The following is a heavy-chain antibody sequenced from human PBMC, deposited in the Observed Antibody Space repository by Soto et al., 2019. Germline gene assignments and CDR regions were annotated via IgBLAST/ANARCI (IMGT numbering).Heavy chain of an antibody. Sequence: EVQLVESGGGLVQPGGSLRLSCAASGFTFSSYWMSWVLQAPGKGLEWVANIKQDGSEKYYVDSVKGRFTISRDNAKNSLYLQMNSLRAEDTAVYYCAREYSSSWYSYYGMDVWGQGTTVTVSS. CDR1: GFTFSSYW. J-gene: IGHJ6*02. D-gene: IGHD6-13*01. V-gene: IGHV3-7*03. CDR2: IKQDGSEK. CDR3: AREYSSSWYSYYGMDV.